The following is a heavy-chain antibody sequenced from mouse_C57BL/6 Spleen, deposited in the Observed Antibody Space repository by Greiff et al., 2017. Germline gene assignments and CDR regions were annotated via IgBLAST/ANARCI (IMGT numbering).Heavy chain of an antibody. J-gene: IGHJ4*01. CDR2: INPGSGGT. CDR3: ARNWDDAMDY. CDR1: GYAFTNYL. Sequence: QVQLQQSGAELVRPGTSVKVSCKASGYAFTNYLIEWVKQRPGQGLEGIGVINPGSGGTNYNEKFKGKATLTADKSSSTAYMQLSSLTSEDSAVYFCARNWDDAMDYWGQGTSVTVSS. V-gene: IGHV1-54*01. D-gene: IGHD4-1*01.